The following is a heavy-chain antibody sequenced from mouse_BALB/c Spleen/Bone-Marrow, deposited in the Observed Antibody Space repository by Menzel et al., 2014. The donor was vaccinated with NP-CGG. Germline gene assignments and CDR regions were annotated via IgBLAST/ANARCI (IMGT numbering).Heavy chain of an antibody. J-gene: IGHJ4*01. V-gene: IGHV5-9-3*01. CDR3: TRQRGDYAMDY. Sequence: EVMLVESGGGLVKPGGSPKLSCAASGFTFSSYGVSWVRQTPEKRLEWVATISSGGSYTYYPDSVKGRFTISRDNAKNTLYLQMSSLRSEDTAMYYCTRQRGDYAMDYWGQGTSVTVSS. CDR2: ISSGGSYT. CDR1: GFTFSSYG. D-gene: IGHD1-1*02.